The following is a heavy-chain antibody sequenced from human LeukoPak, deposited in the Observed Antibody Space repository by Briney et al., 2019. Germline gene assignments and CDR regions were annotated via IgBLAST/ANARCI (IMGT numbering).Heavy chain of an antibody. CDR1: GFTLSAYS. J-gene: IGHJ4*02. D-gene: IGHD3-22*01. CDR2: ISGGGSTI. V-gene: IGHV3-48*04. Sequence: GGSLRLSCAASGFTLSAYSMNWVRQAPGKGLEWVSYISGGGSTIYYADSVKGRFTISRDNAKNSLYLQMNSLRADDTAVYYCARDHHDSRGYYFADYWGQGTLVTVSS. CDR3: ARDHHDSRGYYFADY.